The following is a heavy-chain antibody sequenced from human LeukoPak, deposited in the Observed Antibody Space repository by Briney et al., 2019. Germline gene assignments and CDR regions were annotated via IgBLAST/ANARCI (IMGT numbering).Heavy chain of an antibody. D-gene: IGHD3-22*01. CDR2: IKQDGSEQ. CDR3: ARVHAVSGYYSSTLLNFDY. CDR1: GFTFSNYG. Sequence: PGGSLRLSCAASGFTFSNYGMHWVRQAPGKGLEWVADIKQDGSEQYYVDSVKGRFTISRDNAKNSLYLQINSLRVEDTAVYYCARVHAVSGYYSSTLLNFDYWGQGTLVTVSS. J-gene: IGHJ4*02. V-gene: IGHV3-7*01.